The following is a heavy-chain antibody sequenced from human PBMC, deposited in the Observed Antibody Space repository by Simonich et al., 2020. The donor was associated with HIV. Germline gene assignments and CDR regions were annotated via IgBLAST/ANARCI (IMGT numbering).Heavy chain of an antibody. CDR2: INHSGST. CDR3: ARGRRWAYY. J-gene: IGHJ4*02. Sequence: QVQLQQWGAGLLKPSETLSLTCAVYGGSFSGYYWGWIRQPPGKGLEWIGEINHSGSTNYNPSLKSRVTRSVDTSKNQFSLKLSSVTAADTAVYYCARGRRWAYYWGQGTLVTVSS. D-gene: IGHD6-13*01. V-gene: IGHV4-34*01. CDR1: GGSFSGYY.